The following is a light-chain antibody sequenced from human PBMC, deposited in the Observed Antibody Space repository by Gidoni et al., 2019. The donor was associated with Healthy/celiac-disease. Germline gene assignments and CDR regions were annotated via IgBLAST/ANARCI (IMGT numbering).Light chain of an antibody. J-gene: IGKJ1*01. CDR3: QQSYSTPPWT. CDR2: AAS. V-gene: IGKV1-39*01. CDR1: QSISSY. Sequence: STQSPSYLSASVGDRVTITCRASQSISSYLNWYQQKPGKAPKLLIYAASSLQSGVPSRFSGSGSGTDFTLTISSLQPEDFATYYCQQSYSTPPWTFGQGTKVEIK.